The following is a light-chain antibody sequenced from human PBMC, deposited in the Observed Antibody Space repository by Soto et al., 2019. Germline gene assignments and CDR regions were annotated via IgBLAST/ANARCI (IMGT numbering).Light chain of an antibody. V-gene: IGKV3-15*01. Sequence: EMVMTQSPATLSVSPGERATLSCRASENIITNLAWYQQKPGQPPRLLIYSASVRATGIPARFSGSGSGTKFSPTMKGAIHEGFEVYYCLQQNNGPALGGGPKGEIK. CDR1: ENIITN. CDR2: SAS. CDR3: LQQNNGPA. J-gene: IGKJ4*01.